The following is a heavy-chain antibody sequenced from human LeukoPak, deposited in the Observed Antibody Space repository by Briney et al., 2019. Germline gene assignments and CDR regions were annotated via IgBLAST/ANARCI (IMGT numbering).Heavy chain of an antibody. J-gene: IGHJ4*02. CDR3: ARRYYSGPFDY. CDR1: GGSISSNNSY. Sequence: PSETLSLTCTVSGGSISSNNSYWVWIRQPPGTGLEWLGSIYYSGGTYHNPSLKSRITISVDTSKNQFFLNLNSVTAADTAVYYCARRYYSGPFDYWGQGTLVTVSS. D-gene: IGHD3-10*01. CDR2: IYYSGGT. V-gene: IGHV4-39*01.